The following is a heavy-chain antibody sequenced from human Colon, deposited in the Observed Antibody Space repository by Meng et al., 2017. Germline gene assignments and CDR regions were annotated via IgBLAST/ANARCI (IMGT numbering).Heavy chain of an antibody. D-gene: IGHD5-12*01. J-gene: IGHJ5*02. CDR2: INHSGST. V-gene: IGHV4-34*01. Sequence: QVHPQQVGAGLLKPSETLSLTCAVYGGSCSGYYWSWIRQPPGKGLEWIGEINHSGSTNYNPSLKSRVTISVDTSKNQFSLKLSSVTAADTAVYYCARGRYSGYLPWGQGTLVTVSS. CDR3: ARGRYSGYLP. CDR1: GGSCSGYY.